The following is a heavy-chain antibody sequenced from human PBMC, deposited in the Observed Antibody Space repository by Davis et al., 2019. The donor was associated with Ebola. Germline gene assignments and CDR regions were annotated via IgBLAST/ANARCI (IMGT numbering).Heavy chain of an antibody. CDR1: GFNFREFT. Sequence: PGGSLRLSCAASGFNFREFTMYWVRHGPGKGLEWVSSITASGDIHYADSLKGRFTIPRDNQEKSMSLQMDRLRGDDTAHYYCVRPPTSVSPGGWGRGTLVTVSS. V-gene: IGHV3-69-1*02. CDR2: ITASGDI. CDR3: VRPPTSVSPGG. J-gene: IGHJ4*02. D-gene: IGHD4-17*01.